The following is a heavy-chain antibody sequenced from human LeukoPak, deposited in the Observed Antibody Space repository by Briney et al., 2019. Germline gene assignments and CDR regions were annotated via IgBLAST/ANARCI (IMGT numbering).Heavy chain of an antibody. J-gene: IGHJ4*02. CDR1: GFTFNAYN. CDR3: ARVDYDILTGFDY. D-gene: IGHD3-9*01. Sequence: ASVKVSCKASGFTFNAYNIHWVRQAPGQGLEWMGWINPKSGGANYAQKFQGRVTMTWDTSISTAYMELSRLRSDDTAVYYCARVDYDILTGFDYWGQGTLVTVSS. V-gene: IGHV1-2*02. CDR2: INPKSGGA.